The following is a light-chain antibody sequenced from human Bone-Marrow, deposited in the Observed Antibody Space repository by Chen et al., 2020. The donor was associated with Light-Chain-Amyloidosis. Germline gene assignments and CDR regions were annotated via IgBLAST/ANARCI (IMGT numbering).Light chain of an antibody. V-gene: IGLV3-21*02. J-gene: IGLJ3*02. CDR3: QVWDRSSDRPV. CDR2: DDS. CDR1: IIGSTS. Sequence: SYVRTQPSSVSVAPGQPATIARGGNIIGSTSVHWYQQTQGQAPLLVVYDDSDRPSGIPERLSGSNSGNTATLTISRVEAGDEADYYCQVWDRSSDRPVFGGGTKLTVL.